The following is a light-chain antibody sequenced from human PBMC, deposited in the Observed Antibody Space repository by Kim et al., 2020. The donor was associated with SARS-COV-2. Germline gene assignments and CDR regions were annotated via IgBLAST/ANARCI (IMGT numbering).Light chain of an antibody. CDR2: DAS. CDR3: QQRSNSPIT. J-gene: IGKJ5*01. V-gene: IGKV3-11*01. CDR1: QSVTNF. Sequence: WAPGERATLSCRASQSVTNFLSWYRQKPGQAPRLLIYDASNRATGIPARFSGSGSGTDFTLTISSLEPEDFAVYFCQQRSNSPITFGQGTRLEIK.